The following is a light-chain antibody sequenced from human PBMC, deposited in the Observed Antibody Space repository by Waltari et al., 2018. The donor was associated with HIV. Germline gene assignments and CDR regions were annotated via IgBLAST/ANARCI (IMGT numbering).Light chain of an antibody. J-gene: IGLJ2*01. Sequence: SYVLTRPPSVSVAPGQTARIPCGGNNIGTKGVHWYQQKPGQAPVLVVYDDSDRPSGIPERFSGSNSGNTATLTISRVEAGDEADYYCQVWDSSSDHVVFGGGTKLTVL. V-gene: IGLV3-21*02. CDR3: QVWDSSSDHVV. CDR1: NIGTKG. CDR2: DDS.